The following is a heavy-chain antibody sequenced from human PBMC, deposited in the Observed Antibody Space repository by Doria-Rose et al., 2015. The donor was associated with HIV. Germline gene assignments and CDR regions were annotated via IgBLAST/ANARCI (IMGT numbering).Heavy chain of an antibody. Sequence: KPSETLSLTCTVSGDSINSYYWSWIRQPPGKGLEWIGYIHDIGGTNYNPSLKSRVTISADTSKNQFSLKLSSLTAADTAVYYCARQTFYYMDVWGKGTTVTVSS. CDR1: GDSINSYY. CDR3: ARQTFYYMDV. J-gene: IGHJ6*03. V-gene: IGHV4-59*08. CDR2: IHDIGGT. D-gene: IGHD3-16*01.